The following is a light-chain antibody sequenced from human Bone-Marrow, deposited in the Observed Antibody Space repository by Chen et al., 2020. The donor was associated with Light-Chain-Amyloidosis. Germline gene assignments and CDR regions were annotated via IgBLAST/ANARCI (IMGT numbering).Light chain of an antibody. CDR1: KLGDKY. CDR3: QAWDSINVL. CDR2: EDR. V-gene: IGLV3-1*01. Sequence: SYDMTQPPSVSVSPGQTASITCSGDKLGDKYVNWYQQRPGQSPVMVIYEDRKRPSGIPERISGSNSRNTATLIIRGTQAMDEADYYCQAWDSINVLFGGGTKLTVL. J-gene: IGLJ2*01.